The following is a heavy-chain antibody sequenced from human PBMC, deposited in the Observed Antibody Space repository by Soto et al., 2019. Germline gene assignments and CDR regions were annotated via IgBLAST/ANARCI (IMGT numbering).Heavy chain of an antibody. CDR1: GFPFSDHA. J-gene: IGHJ6*02. V-gene: IGHV3-23*01. Sequence: GGSLRLSCAASGFPFSDHAMHWVRQAPGKGLEWLSIISDSGDTRYYADSVKGRITISRDNSRNAVYLEINSLRAEDTAVYHCAKGRGGGFYYYGLDVWGPGTTVTVSS. CDR2: ISDSGDTR. CDR3: AKGRGGGFYYYGLDV. D-gene: IGHD6-25*01.